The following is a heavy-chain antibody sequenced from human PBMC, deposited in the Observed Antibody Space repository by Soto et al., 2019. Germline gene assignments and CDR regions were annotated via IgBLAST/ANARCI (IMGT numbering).Heavy chain of an antibody. CDR2: FDPEDGET. Sequence: GASVKVSCKVSGYTLTELSMHWVRQAPGKGLEWMGGFDPEDGETIYAQKFQGRVTMTEDTSTDTAYMELSSLRSEDTAVYYCTTDLDVSYCGGDCYDYWGQGTLVTVSS. D-gene: IGHD2-21*02. J-gene: IGHJ4*02. CDR3: TTDLDVSYCGGDCYDY. CDR1: GYTLTELS. V-gene: IGHV1-24*01.